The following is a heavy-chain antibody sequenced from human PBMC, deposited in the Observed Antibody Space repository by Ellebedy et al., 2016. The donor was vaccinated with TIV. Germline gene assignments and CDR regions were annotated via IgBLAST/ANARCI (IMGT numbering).Heavy chain of an antibody. D-gene: IGHD6-19*01. J-gene: IGHJ4*02. Sequence: GESLKISCAASEFTFSGHPMHWVRHAPGKGLEWVAGISSDGNNDHYVDSVKGRFTISRDNSKNSLYLQIDSLRAEDSGLYFCARETRSSGRAGIFDLWGQGALVTVSS. CDR2: ISSDGNND. V-gene: IGHV3-30-3*01. CDR1: EFTFSGHP. CDR3: ARETRSSGRAGIFDL.